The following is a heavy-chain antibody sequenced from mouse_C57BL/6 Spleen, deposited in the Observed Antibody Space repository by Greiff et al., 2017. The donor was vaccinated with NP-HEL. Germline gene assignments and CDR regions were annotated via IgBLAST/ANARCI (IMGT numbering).Heavy chain of an antibody. Sequence: VQLQQSGAELVKPGASVKISCKASGYAFSSYWMNWVKQRPGKGLEWIGQIYPGDGDTNYNGKFKGKATLTADKSSSTAYMQLSSLTSEDSAVYFCAREALYYGNYYWGQGTTLTVSS. V-gene: IGHV1-80*01. CDR2: IYPGDGDT. CDR3: AREALYYGNYY. J-gene: IGHJ2*01. D-gene: IGHD2-1*01. CDR1: GYAFSSYW.